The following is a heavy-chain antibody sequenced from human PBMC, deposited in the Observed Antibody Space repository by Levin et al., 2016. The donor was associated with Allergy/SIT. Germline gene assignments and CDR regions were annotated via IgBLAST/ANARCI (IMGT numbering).Heavy chain of an antibody. Sequence: GESLKISCAASGFTFSNYAMSWVRQAPGKGLEWVSIISTYGDTTHYAESVKGRFTISRDNSKNTLYLEMNSLRVEDTAVYYCARASVVPGRFSYFGYWGHGILVSVSS. D-gene: IGHD3-22*01. CDR2: ISTYGDTT. CDR3: ARASVVPGRFSYFGY. CDR1: GFTFSNYA. J-gene: IGHJ4*01. V-gene: IGHV3-23*01.